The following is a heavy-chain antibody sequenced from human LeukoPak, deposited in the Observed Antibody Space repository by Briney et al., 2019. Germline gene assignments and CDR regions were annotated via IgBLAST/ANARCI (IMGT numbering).Heavy chain of an antibody. V-gene: IGHV3-30*04. CDR2: ISYDGSNK. D-gene: IGHD3-22*01. CDR3: ARYYYDSSGYYSSSYYYYYYMDV. Sequence: GGSLRLSCAASGFTFSSYAMHWVRQAPGKGLEWVAVISYDGSNKYYADSVKGRFTISRDNSKNTLYLQMNSLRAEDTAVYYCARYYYDSSGYYSSSYYYYYYMDVWGKGTTVTISS. J-gene: IGHJ6*03. CDR1: GFTFSSYA.